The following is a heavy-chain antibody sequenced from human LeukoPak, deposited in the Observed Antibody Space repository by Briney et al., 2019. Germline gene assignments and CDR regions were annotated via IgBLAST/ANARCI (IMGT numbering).Heavy chain of an antibody. J-gene: IGHJ3*02. Sequence: SETLSLTCTVSGGSINSGAYFWSWIRQPPGKGLEWIGYIYESGSTSYNPSLKSRVAISVDTSKNQFSLKLSSVTAADTAVYYCARDGDDSSGYYYSAFDIWGQGTMVTVSS. CDR3: ARDGDDSSGYYYSAFDI. CDR1: GGSINSGAYF. V-gene: IGHV4-30-2*01. CDR2: IYESGST. D-gene: IGHD3-22*01.